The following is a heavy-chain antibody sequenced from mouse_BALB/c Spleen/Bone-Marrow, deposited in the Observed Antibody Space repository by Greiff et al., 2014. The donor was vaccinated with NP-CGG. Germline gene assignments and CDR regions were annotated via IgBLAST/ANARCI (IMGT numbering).Heavy chain of an antibody. V-gene: IGHV14-3*02. CDR3: ASYRYAWYFDV. CDR1: GFNIKDTY. CDR2: IDPANGNT. J-gene: IGHJ1*01. D-gene: IGHD2-14*01. Sequence: VQLKESGAELVKPGASVKLSCTASGFNIKDTYMHWVKQRPEQGLEWIGRIDPANGNTKNDPKFQGKATITADTSSNTAYLQLSSLTSEDTAVYYCASYRYAWYFDVWGAGTTVTVSS.